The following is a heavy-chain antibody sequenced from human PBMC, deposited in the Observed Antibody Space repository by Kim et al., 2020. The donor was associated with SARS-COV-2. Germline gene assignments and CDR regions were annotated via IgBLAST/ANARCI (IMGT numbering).Heavy chain of an antibody. CDR3: ARDVLRFLEWGPNWFDP. Sequence: ASVKVSCKASGYTFTSYAMNWVRQAPGQGLEWMGWINTNTGNPTYAQGFTGRFVFSLDTSVSTAYLQISSLKAEDTAVYYCARDVLRFLEWGPNWFDPWGQGTLVTVSS. V-gene: IGHV7-4-1*02. CDR1: GYTFTSYA. CDR2: INTNTGNP. J-gene: IGHJ5*02. D-gene: IGHD3-3*01.